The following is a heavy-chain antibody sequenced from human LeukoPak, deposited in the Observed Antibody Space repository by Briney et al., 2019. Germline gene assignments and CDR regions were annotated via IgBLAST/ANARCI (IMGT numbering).Heavy chain of an antibody. D-gene: IGHD6-6*01. CDR1: GGSITSYY. J-gene: IGHJ4*02. Sequence: SDTLSLTRTVSGGSITSYYWSWIRQPAGKALEWIGRIDTSGSTAHNPALKSRDTMSVDTSKNEFSLKLTSVTAADTAVYYCAREGSMTARPFVSIDYWGQGTLVTVSS. CDR2: IDTSGST. CDR3: AREGSMTARPFVSIDY. V-gene: IGHV4-4*07.